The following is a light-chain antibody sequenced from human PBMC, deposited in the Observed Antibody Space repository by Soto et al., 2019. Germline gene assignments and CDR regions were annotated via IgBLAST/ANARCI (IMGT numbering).Light chain of an antibody. J-gene: IGKJ2*01. CDR3: QRHSNWHPRNT. CDR1: QSVSSY. Sequence: EIVLTQSPATLSLSPGEIATLSCRASQSVSSYLAWYHQKPGQAPRLLIYDASNKATGIPARFSGSGSGTDFTPTIRTLETEDFAVYYCQRHSNWHPRNTFGQGTKLEIK. CDR2: DAS. V-gene: IGKV3-11*01.